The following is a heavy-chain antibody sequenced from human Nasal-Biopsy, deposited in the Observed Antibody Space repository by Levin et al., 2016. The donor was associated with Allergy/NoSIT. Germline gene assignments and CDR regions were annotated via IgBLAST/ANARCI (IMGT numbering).Heavy chain of an antibody. CDR2: INPNGRGT. CDR1: GYTFTSNY. D-gene: IGHD3-9*01. V-gene: IGHV1-46*01. CDR3: ARDSDDWSVDY. Sequence: ASVKVSCKASGYTFTSNYMHWVRQAPGQGLEWMGRINPNGRGTNYAQKFQGRLTMTRDTSTSTDYMELSSLRSEDTAVYYCARDSDDWSVDYWGQGTPVTVSS. J-gene: IGHJ4*02.